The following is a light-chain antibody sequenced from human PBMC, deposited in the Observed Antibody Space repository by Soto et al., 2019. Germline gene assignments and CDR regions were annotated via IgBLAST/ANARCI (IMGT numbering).Light chain of an antibody. Sequence: QCVLTQPASVSGSPGQSITISCTGTSSDVGGYNYVSWYQQHPGKAPKLMIYDVSNRPSGVSDRFFGSKSGNTASLTISGLQTEDEADYYCSSYTITSTLVFGTGTKVTVL. CDR1: SSDVGGYNY. V-gene: IGLV2-14*01. CDR3: SSYTITSTLV. J-gene: IGLJ1*01. CDR2: DVS.